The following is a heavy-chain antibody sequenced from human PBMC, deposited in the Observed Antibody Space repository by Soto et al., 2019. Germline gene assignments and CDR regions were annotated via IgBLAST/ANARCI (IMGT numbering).Heavy chain of an antibody. CDR2: IWYDGSNK. CDR1: GFTFSSYG. CDR3: ARDGAWELRHLDFDY. Sequence: GGSLRLSCAASGFTFSSYGMHWVRQAPGKGLEWVAVIWYDGSNKYYADSVKGRFTISRDNSKNTLYLQMNSLRAEDTAVYYCARDGAWELRHLDFDYWGQGTLVTVSS. D-gene: IGHD1-26*01. V-gene: IGHV3-33*01. J-gene: IGHJ4*02.